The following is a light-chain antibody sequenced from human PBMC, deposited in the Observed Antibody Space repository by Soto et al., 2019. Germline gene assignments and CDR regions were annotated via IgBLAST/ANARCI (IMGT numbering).Light chain of an antibody. CDR1: SSDVGGYNY. CDR2: EVS. V-gene: IGLV2-8*01. J-gene: IGLJ2*01. CDR3: SSNAGSNNLV. Sequence: QSALTQPPSASGTPGQSVTIPCTGTSSDVGGYNYVSWYQQHPGKAPKLMIYEVSRRPSGVPDRFSGSKSGNTASLTVSGLQAEDEADYYCSSNAGSNNLVFGGGTKLTVL.